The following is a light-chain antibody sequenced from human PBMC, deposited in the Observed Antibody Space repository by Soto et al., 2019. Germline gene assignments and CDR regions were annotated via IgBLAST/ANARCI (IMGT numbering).Light chain of an antibody. CDR2: DVD. CDR3: SSFTRVATLL. CDR1: DPDIGSFNY. J-gene: IGLJ2*01. Sequence: SVLKRPASLSRSRRVPSRITNPDEDPDIGSFNYVSWYQQHPGKVPKLIISDVDYRHSGISSRFSGSKSGNTASLVISGLQADDEADYYCSSFTRVATLLVGGG. V-gene: IGLV2-14*03.